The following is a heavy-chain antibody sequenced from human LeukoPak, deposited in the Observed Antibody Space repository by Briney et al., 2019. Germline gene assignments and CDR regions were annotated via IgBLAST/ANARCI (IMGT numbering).Heavy chain of an antibody. CDR3: AKDMGRFSYGSAPDY. J-gene: IGHJ4*02. V-gene: IGHV3-43D*03. CDR1: GFSFDEYA. D-gene: IGHD5-18*01. CDR2: ISWDGAST. Sequence: GGSLRLSCAASGFSFDEYAMHWVRQAPGKGLEWVSLISWDGASTSYADSVKGRFTISRDDSENSLYLQMNSLRSDDTALYYCAKDMGRFSYGSAPDYWGQGTLVTVSS.